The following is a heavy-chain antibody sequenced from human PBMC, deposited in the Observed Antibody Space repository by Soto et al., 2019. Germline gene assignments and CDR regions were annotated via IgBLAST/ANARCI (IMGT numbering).Heavy chain of an antibody. V-gene: IGHV6-1*01. CDR3: ARDPANNGPDFDY. CDR1: GDSVSSNSAT. D-gene: IGHD2-8*01. J-gene: IGHJ4*02. CDR2: TYFKSKWYD. Sequence: PSQTLSLTCAISGDSVSSNSATWNWIRQSPSRGLEWLGRTYFKSKWYDDYAATVKSRMTINPDTSKNQFSLQLNSVTPEDTAVYYCARDPANNGPDFDYWGQGTLVTVSS.